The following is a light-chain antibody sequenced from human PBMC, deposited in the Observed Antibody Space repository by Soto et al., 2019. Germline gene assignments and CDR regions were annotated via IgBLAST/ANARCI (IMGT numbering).Light chain of an antibody. V-gene: IGKV3-11*01. Sequence: EIVLSQSPATLSLSPGERATLSCRASQSVSRYLAWYQKIPGQAPRLLIYDASTRATGIPARFSGTGSGTDFTLTISSLEPEDFAVYYCQQCINWRALTFGGGTKVEIK. CDR1: QSVSRY. J-gene: IGKJ4*01. CDR2: DAS. CDR3: QQCINWRALT.